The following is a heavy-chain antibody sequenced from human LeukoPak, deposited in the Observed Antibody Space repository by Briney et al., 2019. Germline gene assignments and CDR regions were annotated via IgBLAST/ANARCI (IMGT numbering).Heavy chain of an antibody. D-gene: IGHD5-18*01. J-gene: IGHJ5*02. Sequence: SETLSLTCAVYGGSFSGYYWSWIRQPPGKGQEWIGEINHSGSTNYNPSLKSRVTISVDTSKNQFSLKLSSVTAADTAVYYCARGRLYTAMVRGSRWFDPWGQGTLVTVSS. CDR3: ARGRLYTAMVRGSRWFDP. CDR2: INHSGST. CDR1: GGSFSGYY. V-gene: IGHV4-34*01.